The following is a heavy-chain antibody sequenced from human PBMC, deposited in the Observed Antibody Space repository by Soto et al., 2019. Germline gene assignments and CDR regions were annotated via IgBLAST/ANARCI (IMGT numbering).Heavy chain of an antibody. CDR1: GFTFSSHA. D-gene: IGHD3-10*01. V-gene: IGHV3-21*06. CDR2: IDSSSSFI. CDR3: ARDPLWFGEIGYFDY. J-gene: IGHJ4*02. Sequence: EVQLVESGGSLVKPGGSLRLSCAASGFTFSSHAMNWVRQAPGKGLEWISSIDSSSSFIYYADSVKGRFTISRDNAKNSVFLHMSTLRADDTAVYYWARDPLWFGEIGYFDYWGQGALVTVSS.